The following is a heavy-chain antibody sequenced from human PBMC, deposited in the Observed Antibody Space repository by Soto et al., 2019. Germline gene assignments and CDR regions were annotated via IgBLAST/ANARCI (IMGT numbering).Heavy chain of an antibody. D-gene: IGHD2-15*01. CDR2: AAYSGGT. CDR3: AKVVVGATSHSDFES. CDR1: YGSVSSSTYF. V-gene: IGHV4-39*01. Sequence: SQTLSLTCTVSYGSVSSSTYFWGFINQPPGKGLEWIGSAAYSGGTYKNPSLKSRVTVSVDTSKNQFSLKLTSVTAADTAVYYCAKVVVGATSHSDFESWGQGTLVTVSS. J-gene: IGHJ4*02.